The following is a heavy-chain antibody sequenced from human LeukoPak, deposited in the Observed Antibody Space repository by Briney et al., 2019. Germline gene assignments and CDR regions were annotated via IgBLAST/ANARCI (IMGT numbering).Heavy chain of an antibody. CDR3: GRQGYTASHYFLDY. D-gene: IGHD2-2*02. CDR2: IYTTGTT. V-gene: IGHV4-4*07. CDR1: SGSLSSYY. Sequence: SETLSLTCTVSSGSLSSYYWGWVRQPPGKGLEWIGRIYTTGTTQYTPSLKSRVTMSIDTSTNQFSLNLRSVTAADTAVYYCGRQGYTASHYFLDYWSQGTLVAVS. J-gene: IGHJ4*02.